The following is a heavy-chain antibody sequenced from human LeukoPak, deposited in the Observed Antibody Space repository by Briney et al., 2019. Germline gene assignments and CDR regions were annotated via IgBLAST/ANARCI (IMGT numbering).Heavy chain of an antibody. V-gene: IGHV3-7*01. Sequence: GGSLRLSCTASGFTFSSYWMSWVRQAPGKGLEGVANIKQDGSEKYYVDSVKGRFTISRDNAKNSLYLQMNSLRAEDTAVYYCAREWFGENDFDYWGQGTLVTVSS. CDR3: AREWFGENDFDY. J-gene: IGHJ4*02. CDR2: IKQDGSEK. CDR1: GFTFSSYW. D-gene: IGHD3-10*01.